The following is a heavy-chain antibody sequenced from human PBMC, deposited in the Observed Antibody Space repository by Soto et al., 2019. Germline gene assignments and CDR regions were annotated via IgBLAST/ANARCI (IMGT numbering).Heavy chain of an antibody. CDR1: GGSISSYY. J-gene: IGHJ6*02. Sequence: QVQLQESGPGLVKPSETLSLSCTVSGGSISSYYWSWFRQSPGKRMEWIGYVHHSWGSSYNPSLQSRVAISLDTSKRQFSLKVTSVTDTDTAVSYGARQGFGPLHGLVDVFSQGTTVTVSS. CDR3: ARQGFGPLHGLVDV. D-gene: IGHD3-10*01. V-gene: IGHV4-59*08. CDR2: VHHSWGS.